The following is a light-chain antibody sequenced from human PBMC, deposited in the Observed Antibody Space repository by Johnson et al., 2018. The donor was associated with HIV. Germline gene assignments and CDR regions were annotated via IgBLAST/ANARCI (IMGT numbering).Light chain of an antibody. CDR3: GTWDTSLSPGGV. J-gene: IGLJ1*01. CDR2: DNN. CDR1: SSNIGNNY. Sequence: QSVLTQPPSVSAAPGQKVTISCSGSSSNIGNNYVSWYQQIPGTAPKLLIYDNNKRPSGIPDRFSASKSGTSATLAITGLQTGDEADYYCGTWDTSLSPGGVFGTGTKVSVL. V-gene: IGLV1-51*01.